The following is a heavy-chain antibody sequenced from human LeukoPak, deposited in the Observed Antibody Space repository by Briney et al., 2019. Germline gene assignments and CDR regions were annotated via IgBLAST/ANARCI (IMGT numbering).Heavy chain of an antibody. CDR3: ARDIDYYYGMDV. CDR2: IYTSGLT. J-gene: IGHJ6*02. CDR1: GGSISRYH. D-gene: IGHD1-26*01. Sequence: SETLSLTCTVSGGSISRYHWSWIRQPAGKGLEWIGRIYTSGLTNYNPSLKSRVTMSVDTSKNQFSLKLNSMTAADTAVYYCARDIDYYYGMDVWGQGTTVTVSS. V-gene: IGHV4-4*07.